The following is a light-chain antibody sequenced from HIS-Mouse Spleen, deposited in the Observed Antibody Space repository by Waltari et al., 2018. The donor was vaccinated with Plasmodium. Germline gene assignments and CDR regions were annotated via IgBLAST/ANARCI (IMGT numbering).Light chain of an antibody. CDR2: AAS. CDR1: QSISSY. V-gene: IGKV1-39*01. Sequence: DIQLPQSPSSLSASVGASVTITCRASQSISSYLNWYQQKPGKAPKLLIYAASSLQSGVPSRLSGSGSGTDFTLTISSLQPEDFATYYCQQNYNTWTVGQGTKVEIK. J-gene: IGKJ1*01. CDR3: QQNYNTWT.